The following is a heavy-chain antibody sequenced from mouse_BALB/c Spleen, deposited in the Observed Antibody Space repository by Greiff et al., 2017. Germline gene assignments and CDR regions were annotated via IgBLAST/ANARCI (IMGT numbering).Heavy chain of an antibody. Sequence: VQLQQSGPELVKPGASVKIPCKASGYTFTDYNMDWVKQSHGKSLEWIGDINPNNGGTIYNQKFKGKATLTVDKSSSTAYMELRSLTSEDTAGYCCARGNYYGSSYFDDWGQGTTLTVSS. V-gene: IGHV1-18*01. D-gene: IGHD1-1*01. J-gene: IGHJ2*01. CDR1: GYTFTDYN. CDR2: INPNNGGT. CDR3: ARGNYYGSSYFDD.